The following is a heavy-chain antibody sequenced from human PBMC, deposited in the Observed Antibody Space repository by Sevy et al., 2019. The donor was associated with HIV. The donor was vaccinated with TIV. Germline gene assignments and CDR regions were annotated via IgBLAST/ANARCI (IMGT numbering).Heavy chain of an antibody. Sequence: GGSLRLSCAASGFTFSTSGMNWVRQAPGKGLEWVSSISSSSTYMYYADSLKGRFTISRDNAKHSLYLQMNSLRAEDTAVYYCARDRDMITFGVAEAFDIWGQGTMVTVSS. V-gene: IGHV3-21*01. CDR3: ARDRDMITFGVAEAFDI. CDR1: GFTFSTSG. D-gene: IGHD3-16*01. J-gene: IGHJ3*02. CDR2: ISSSSTYM.